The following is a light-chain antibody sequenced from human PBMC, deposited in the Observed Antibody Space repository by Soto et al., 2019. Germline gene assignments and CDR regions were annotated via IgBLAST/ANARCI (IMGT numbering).Light chain of an antibody. V-gene: IGKV1-5*03. CDR3: LQDYRYPPWT. CDR2: KAS. CDR1: QSVRSW. J-gene: IGKJ1*01. Sequence: QMTQSPATLSASVGARVTITCRASQSVRSWLAWYQQKPGKAPKLLIYKASSLESGVPSRFSGSGSGTDFTLTIGGLQPEDFANYCGLQDYRYPPWTFGQGTK.